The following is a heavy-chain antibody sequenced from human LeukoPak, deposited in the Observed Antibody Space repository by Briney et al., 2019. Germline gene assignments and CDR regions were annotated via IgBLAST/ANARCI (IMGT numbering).Heavy chain of an antibody. CDR3: ARDQDEYDKGGINWFDP. CDR1: GGSISSYY. J-gene: IGHJ5*02. V-gene: IGHV4-59*01. D-gene: IGHD3-22*01. CDR2: IYYSGST. Sequence: SETLSLTCTVSGGSISSYYWSWIRQPPGKGLEWIGYIYYSGSTNYNPSLKSRVTISVDTSKNQFSLKLSSVTAADTAVYYCARDQDEYDKGGINWFDPWGQGTLVTVSS.